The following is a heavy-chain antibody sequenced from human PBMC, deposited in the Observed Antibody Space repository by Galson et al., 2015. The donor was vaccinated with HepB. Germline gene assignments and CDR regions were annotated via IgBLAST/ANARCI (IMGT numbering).Heavy chain of an antibody. CDR3: ARLGERLLLGGYFDN. CDR1: GYSFTNYW. J-gene: IGHJ4*02. D-gene: IGHD3-22*01. V-gene: IGHV5-51*01. CDR2: IYPGDSDT. Sequence: QSGAEVKKPGESLKIACKGSGYSFTNYWIGWVRQMPGKGLEWMGIIYPGDSDTRYSPSFQGQVTISADKSTSTAYLQWRSLKASDTAIYYCARLGERLLLGGYFDNWGQGALVTVSS.